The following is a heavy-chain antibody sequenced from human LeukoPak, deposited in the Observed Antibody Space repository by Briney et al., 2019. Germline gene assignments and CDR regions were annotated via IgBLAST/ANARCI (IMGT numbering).Heavy chain of an antibody. J-gene: IGHJ4*02. CDR3: ARVLSAFEGVIVRTDY. Sequence: ASVKVSCKASGYPFTNYAVNWVRQAPGQGLEWMGWINTNTGNPTYAQDFTGRFVFSLDTSVSTAYLQISSLKAEDTAVYYCARVLSAFEGVIVRTDYWGQGTLVTVSS. CDR1: GYPFTNYA. D-gene: IGHD3-16*02. CDR2: INTNTGNP. V-gene: IGHV7-4-1*02.